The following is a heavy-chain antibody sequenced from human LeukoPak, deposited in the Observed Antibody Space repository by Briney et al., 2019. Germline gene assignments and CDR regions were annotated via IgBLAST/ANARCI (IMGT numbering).Heavy chain of an antibody. CDR2: IIPIFGTA. Sequence: SVKVSCKASGGTFSSYAISWVRQAPGQGLEWMGGIIPIFGTANYALKFQGRVTITADESTSTAYMELSSLRSEDTAVYYCARQQQLVLAGAFDIWGQGTMVTVSS. V-gene: IGHV1-69*01. J-gene: IGHJ3*02. CDR3: ARQQQLVLAGAFDI. D-gene: IGHD6-13*01. CDR1: GGTFSSYA.